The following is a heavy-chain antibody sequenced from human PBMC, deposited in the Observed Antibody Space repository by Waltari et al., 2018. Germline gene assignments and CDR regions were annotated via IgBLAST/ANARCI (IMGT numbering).Heavy chain of an antibody. D-gene: IGHD1-26*01. CDR1: GFPVSSNY. Sequence: EVQLVESGGGLVQPGGSLRLPCAASGFPVSSNYMSWARQAPGKGLGWVSVIYSGGSTYYADSMKGRFTISRDNSKNTLYLQMNSLRAEDTAVYYCARGTEWEPFLFDYWGQGTLVTVSS. J-gene: IGHJ4*02. V-gene: IGHV3-66*01. CDR3: ARGTEWEPFLFDY. CDR2: IYSGGST.